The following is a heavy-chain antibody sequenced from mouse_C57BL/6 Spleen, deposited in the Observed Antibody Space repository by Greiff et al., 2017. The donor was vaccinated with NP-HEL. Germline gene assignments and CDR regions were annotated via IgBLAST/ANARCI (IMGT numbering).Heavy chain of an antibody. CDR2: IYPGDGDT. Sequence: VQLQQSGPELVKPGASVKISCKASGYAFSSSWMNWVKQRPGKGLEWIGRIYPGDGDTNYNGKFKGKATLTADKSSSTAYMQLSSLTSEDSAVYFCATEFITTVANFDYWGQGTTLTVSS. J-gene: IGHJ2*01. D-gene: IGHD1-1*01. CDR3: ATEFITTVANFDY. V-gene: IGHV1-82*01. CDR1: GYAFSSSW.